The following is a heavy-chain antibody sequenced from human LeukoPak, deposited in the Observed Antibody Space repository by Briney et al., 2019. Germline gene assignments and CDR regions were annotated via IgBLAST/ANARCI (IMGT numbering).Heavy chain of an antibody. CDR3: ARLFHDSSGYTRYFDY. D-gene: IGHD3-22*01. J-gene: IGHJ4*02. V-gene: IGHV5-51*01. CDR1: GYSFTSYW. CDR2: IYPGDSDT. Sequence: GESLKISCKGSGYSFTSYWIGWVRQMPGKGVEWMGIIYPGDSDTRYSPSFQGQVTISADKSISTAYLQWSSLKASDTAMYYCARLFHDSSGYTRYFDYWGQGTLVTVSS.